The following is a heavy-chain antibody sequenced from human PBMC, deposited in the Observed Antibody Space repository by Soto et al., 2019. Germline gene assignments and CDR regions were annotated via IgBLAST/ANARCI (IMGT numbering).Heavy chain of an antibody. CDR1: GFTFDDYA. J-gene: IGHJ4*02. Sequence: GGSLRLSCAASGFTFDDYAMHWVRQAPGKGLEWVSGISWNSGSIGYADSVKGRFTISRDNAKNSLYLQMNSLRAEDTALYYCAKDTALPDYGGNSGFDYWGQGTLVTVSS. CDR2: ISWNSGSI. D-gene: IGHD4-17*01. V-gene: IGHV3-9*01. CDR3: AKDTALPDYGGNSGFDY.